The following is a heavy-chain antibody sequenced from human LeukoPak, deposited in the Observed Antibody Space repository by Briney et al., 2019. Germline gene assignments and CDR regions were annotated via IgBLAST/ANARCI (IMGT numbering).Heavy chain of an antibody. V-gene: IGHV4-59*01. CDR1: GGSISSYY. CDR2: IYYSGST. CDR3: ARFEASLSNAFDI. J-gene: IGHJ3*02. Sequence: PSETLSLTCTVSGGSISSYYWSWIRQPPGKGLEWIGYIYYSGSTNYNPSLKSRVTISVDTSKNQFSLKVSSVTAADTAVYYCARFEASLSNAFDIWGQGTMVTVSS.